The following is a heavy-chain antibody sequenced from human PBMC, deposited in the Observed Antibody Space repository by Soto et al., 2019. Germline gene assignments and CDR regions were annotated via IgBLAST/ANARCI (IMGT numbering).Heavy chain of an antibody. CDR3: ARFEYDFWSGYYDY. J-gene: IGHJ4*02. D-gene: IGHD3-3*01. Sequence: PGGSLRLSCAAPGFTFSSYAMHWVRQAPGKGLEWVAVISYDGSNKYYADSVKGRFTISRDNSKNTLYLQMNSLRAEDTAVYYCARFEYDFWSGYYDYWGQGTLVTVSS. CDR1: GFTFSSYA. CDR2: ISYDGSNK. V-gene: IGHV3-30-3*01.